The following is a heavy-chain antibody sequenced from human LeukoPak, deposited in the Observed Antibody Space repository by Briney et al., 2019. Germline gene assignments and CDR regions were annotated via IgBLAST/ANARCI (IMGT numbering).Heavy chain of an antibody. CDR1: GGSISSYY. CDR2: IYYSGST. V-gene: IGHV4-59*08. J-gene: IGHJ5*02. CDR3: VSAKFLVRGVSWFDP. D-gene: IGHD3-10*01. Sequence: SETLSLTCTVSGGSISSYYWSWIRQPPGKGLEWIGYIYYSGSTNYNPSLKSRVTISVDTSKNQFSLKLTSVTAADTAVYYCVSAKFLVRGVSWFDPWGQGTLVTVSS.